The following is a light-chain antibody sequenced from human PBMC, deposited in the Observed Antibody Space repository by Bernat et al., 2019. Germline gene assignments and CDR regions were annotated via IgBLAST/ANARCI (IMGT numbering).Light chain of an antibody. Sequence: EIVLTQSPATLSLSPGEGATLSCRASQSVSNYLAWYQQKPGQAPRLLIYDASNRAIGIPARFSGSGSGTDFTLTISSLEPEDFAVYYCQQRTDWPPLTFGGGTKVEIK. CDR2: DAS. J-gene: IGKJ4*01. CDR3: QQRTDWPPLT. V-gene: IGKV3-11*01. CDR1: QSVSNY.